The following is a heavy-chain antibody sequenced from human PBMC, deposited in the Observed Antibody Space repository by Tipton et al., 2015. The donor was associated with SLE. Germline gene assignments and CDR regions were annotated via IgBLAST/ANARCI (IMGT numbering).Heavy chain of an antibody. CDR2: IYHSGST. J-gene: IGHJ4*02. CDR3: ARVNSGWYKGYFDY. V-gene: IGHV4-38-2*02. D-gene: IGHD6-19*01. CDR1: GYSISSGYY. Sequence: TLSLTCTVSGYSISSGYYWGWIRQPPGKGLEWIGSIYHSGSTYYNPSLKSRVTISVDTSKNQFSLKLSSVTAADTAVYYCARVNSGWYKGYFDYWGQGTLVTVSS.